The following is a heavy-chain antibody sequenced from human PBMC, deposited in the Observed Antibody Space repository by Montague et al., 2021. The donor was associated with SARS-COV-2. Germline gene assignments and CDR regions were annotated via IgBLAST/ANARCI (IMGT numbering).Heavy chain of an antibody. CDR2: XDWDDDK. V-gene: IGHV2-70*01. CDR3: ARIWGATRGDAFDI. J-gene: IGHJ3*02. D-gene: IGHD1-26*01. CDR1: GFSLSTSGMC. Sequence: PALVKPTQTPTLTCTFSGFSLSTSGMCVSWIRQPPGKALEWLALXDWDDDKYYSTSLKTRLTISKDTSKNQVVLTMTNMDPVDTATYYCARIWGATRGDAFDIWGQGTMVTVSS.